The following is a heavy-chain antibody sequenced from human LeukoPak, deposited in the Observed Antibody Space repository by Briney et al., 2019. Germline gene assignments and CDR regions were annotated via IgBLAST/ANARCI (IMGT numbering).Heavy chain of an antibody. CDR1: GFTFSSYG. Sequence: PGRSLRLSCAASGFTFSSYGMHWVRQAPGKGLEWVAVISYDGSNKYYADSVKGRFTISRDNSKNTLYLQMNSLRAEDTAVYYCAKDRSWFGELLLNDYWGQGTLVTVSS. D-gene: IGHD3-10*01. CDR3: AKDRSWFGELLLNDY. CDR2: ISYDGSNK. J-gene: IGHJ4*02. V-gene: IGHV3-30*18.